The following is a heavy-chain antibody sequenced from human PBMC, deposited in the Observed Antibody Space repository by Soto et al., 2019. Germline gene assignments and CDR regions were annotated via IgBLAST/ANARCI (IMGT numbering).Heavy chain of an antibody. Sequence: RGESLKISCKGSGYSFAGYWITWVRQKPGKGLEWMGRIDPSDSQTYYSPSFRGHVTISATKSITTVFLQWSSLRASDTAMYYCARQKYDSDTGPNFQYYFDSWGQGTPVTVSS. CDR2: IDPSDSQT. D-gene: IGHD3-22*01. CDR1: GYSFAGYW. J-gene: IGHJ4*02. CDR3: ARQKYDSDTGPNFQYYFDS. V-gene: IGHV5-10-1*01.